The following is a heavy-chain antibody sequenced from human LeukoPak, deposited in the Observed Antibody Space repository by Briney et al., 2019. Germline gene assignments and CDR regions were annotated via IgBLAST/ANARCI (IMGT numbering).Heavy chain of an antibody. D-gene: IGHD1-14*01. J-gene: IGHJ6*03. CDR2: IIPIFGTP. CDR1: GYTFTSYG. CDR3: ARENRYYYYMDV. V-gene: IGHV1-69*05. Sequence: SVKVSCKASGYTFTSYGISWVRQAPGQGLEWMGRIIPIFGTPNYAQKFQGRVTITTDESTTTAYMELRSLRSEDTAVYFCARENRYYYYMDVWGKGTTVTVSS.